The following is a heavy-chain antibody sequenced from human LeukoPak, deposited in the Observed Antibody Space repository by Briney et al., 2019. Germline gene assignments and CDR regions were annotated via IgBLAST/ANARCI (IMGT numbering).Heavy chain of an antibody. V-gene: IGHV1-8*01. CDR1: GYTFTSYD. CDR3: ATAAWVSTSSNYYFDN. CDR2: INPNSGNT. Sequence: ASVKVSCKASGYTFTSYDINWVRQATGQGLEWMGWINPNSGNTGYAQKLQGRVTMTRNTSISTAYMELSSLRSEDTALYYCATAAWVSTSSNYYFDNWGQGTLVTVSS. D-gene: IGHD1-1*01. J-gene: IGHJ4*02.